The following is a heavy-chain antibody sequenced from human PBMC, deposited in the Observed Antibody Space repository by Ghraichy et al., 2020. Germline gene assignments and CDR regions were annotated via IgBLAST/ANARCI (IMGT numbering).Heavy chain of an antibody. Sequence: LSLTCAASGFTFSSYWMHWVRQAPGKGLVWVSRINSDGGSTTYADSVKGRFTISKDNAKNTLYLQMNSLRAKDTAVYYCVKDLVGGGFGAYGMDVWGQGTTVTVSS. CDR1: GFTFSSYW. CDR3: VKDLVGGGFGAYGMDV. D-gene: IGHD2-21*01. V-gene: IGHV3-74*01. CDR2: INSDGGST. J-gene: IGHJ6*02.